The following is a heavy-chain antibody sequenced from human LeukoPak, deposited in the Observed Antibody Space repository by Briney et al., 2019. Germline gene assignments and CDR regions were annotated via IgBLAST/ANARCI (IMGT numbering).Heavy chain of an antibody. CDR3: ARERKQQPDAFDI. CDR1: GGSISSSSYY. D-gene: IGHD6-13*01. CDR2: IYYSGST. V-gene: IGHV4-39*07. Sequence: PSETLSLTCTVSGGSISSSSYYWGWIRQPPGKGLEWIGSIYYSGSTYYNPSLKSRVTISVDTSKNQFSLKLSSVTAADTAVYYCARERKQQPDAFDIWGQGTMVTVSS. J-gene: IGHJ3*02.